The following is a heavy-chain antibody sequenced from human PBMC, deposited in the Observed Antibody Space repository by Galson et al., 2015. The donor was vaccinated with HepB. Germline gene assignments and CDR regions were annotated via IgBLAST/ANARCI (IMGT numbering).Heavy chain of an antibody. D-gene: IGHD3-3*01. CDR2: ISYDGSNK. J-gene: IGHJ6*03. CDR1: GFTFSSYG. Sequence: SLRLSCAASGFTFSSYGMHWVRQAPGKGLEWVAVISYDGSNKYYADSVKGRFTISRDNSKNTLYLQMNSLRAEDTAVYYCAKQGASPTIFGVEVYYYYYTDVWGKGTTVTVSS. V-gene: IGHV3-30*18. CDR3: AKQGASPTIFGVEVYYYYYTDV.